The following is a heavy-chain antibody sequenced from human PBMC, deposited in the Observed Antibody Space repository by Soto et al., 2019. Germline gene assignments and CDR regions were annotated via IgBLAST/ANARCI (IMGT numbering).Heavy chain of an antibody. CDR2: INGAGSA. D-gene: IGHD3-10*01. V-gene: IGHV4-34*01. J-gene: IGHJ4*02. CDR3: ARGLFSGTSSSGGWYFFDY. CDR1: GGSFSGYS. Sequence: QVQLQQWGAGLLKPSETLSLTCAVHGGSFSGYSWTWIRQSPGKGLEWIGQINGAGSAIYHPSLKSRDTISGGPSNIEFFLDLSSVTAADTAIYYCARGLFSGTSSSGGWYFFDYWGQGTLVTVSS.